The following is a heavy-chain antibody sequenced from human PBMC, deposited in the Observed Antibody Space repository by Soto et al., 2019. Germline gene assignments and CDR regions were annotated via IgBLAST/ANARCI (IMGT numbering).Heavy chain of an antibody. V-gene: IGHV3-30-3*01. J-gene: IGHJ5*02. CDR1: GFTFSSYA. CDR3: ARDRSYGYKDPDGNWFDP. D-gene: IGHD5-18*01. CDR2: ISYDGSNK. Sequence: QVQLVESGGGVVQPGRSLRLSCAASGFTFSSYAMHWVRQAPGKGLEWVAVISYDGSNKYYADSVKGRFTISRDNSKNTLYLQMNSLRAEDTAVYYCARDRSYGYKDPDGNWFDPLGQGTLVTVSS.